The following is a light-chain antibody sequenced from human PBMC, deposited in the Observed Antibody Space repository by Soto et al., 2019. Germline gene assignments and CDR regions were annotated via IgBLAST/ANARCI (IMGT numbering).Light chain of an antibody. CDR1: SSDVGGYNY. V-gene: IGLV2-14*01. CDR2: EVS. Sequence: QSVLTQPASVSGSPGQSITISCTGTSSDVGGYNYVSWYQQHPGKAPKLMIYEVSNRPSGVSNRFSGSKSGNTASLTISGLQAEDEADYYCSSYTSSSTYVFGNGTKV. J-gene: IGLJ1*01. CDR3: SSYTSSSTYV.